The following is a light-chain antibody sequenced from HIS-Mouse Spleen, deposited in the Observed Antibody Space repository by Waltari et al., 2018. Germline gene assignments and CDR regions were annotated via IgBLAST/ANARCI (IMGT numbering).Light chain of an antibody. Sequence: EVVMTQSPATLSVSPGERATLTCRASQSVSSNLAWYQQKPGQAPRPLTYGASTMATGIPARFSGSGYGTEISLTIRSMQSEDFAVYYCQRYNNWPPYTFGQGTKLEIK. CDR3: QRYNNWPPYT. V-gene: IGKV3-15*01. J-gene: IGKJ2*01. CDR1: QSVSSN. CDR2: GAS.